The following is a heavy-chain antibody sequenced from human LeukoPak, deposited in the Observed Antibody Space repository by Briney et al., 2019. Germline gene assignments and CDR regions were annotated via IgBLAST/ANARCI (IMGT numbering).Heavy chain of an antibody. Sequence: ASVKVSCKASGYTFTGYYMHWVRQAPGQGLERMGWINPNSGGTNYAQKFQGRVTMTRDTSISTAYMELSRLRSDDTAVYYCASLLREMATIIDAWGQGTLVTVSS. D-gene: IGHD5-24*01. CDR1: GYTFTGYY. V-gene: IGHV1-2*02. J-gene: IGHJ5*02. CDR3: ASLLREMATIIDA. CDR2: INPNSGGT.